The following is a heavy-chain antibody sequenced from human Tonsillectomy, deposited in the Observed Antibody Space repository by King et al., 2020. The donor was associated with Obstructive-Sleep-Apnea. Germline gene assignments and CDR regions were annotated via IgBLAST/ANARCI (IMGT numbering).Heavy chain of an antibody. J-gene: IGHJ2*01. CDR3: ARAQGRQLLDWYFDL. CDR2: IYYRGSI. CDR1: GGSISSGDWY. V-gene: IGHV4-30-4*01. Sequence: MQLQESGPGLVKPSQTLSLTCTVSGGSISSGDWYWRWIRQPPGKGLEWIGYIYYRGSIYYNPSLKSRLTISVDTSKTQLSLKLRSVTAADTAVYYCARAQGRQLLDWYFDLWGRGTLVTVSS. D-gene: IGHD1-1*01.